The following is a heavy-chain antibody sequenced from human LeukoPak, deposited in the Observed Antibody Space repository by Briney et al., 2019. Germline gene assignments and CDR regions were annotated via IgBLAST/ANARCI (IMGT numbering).Heavy chain of an antibody. V-gene: IGHV4-59*01. Sequence: PSETLSLTCTVSGGSTRSYYWSWIRQPPGKGLEWIGYIYYSGTTNYNPSLKSRVTISVDTSKNQFSLKLSSVTAADTAVYYCARDSSGLNWFDPWGQGTLVTVSS. CDR1: GGSTRSYY. CDR3: ARDSSGLNWFDP. J-gene: IGHJ5*02. D-gene: IGHD6-19*01. CDR2: IYYSGTT.